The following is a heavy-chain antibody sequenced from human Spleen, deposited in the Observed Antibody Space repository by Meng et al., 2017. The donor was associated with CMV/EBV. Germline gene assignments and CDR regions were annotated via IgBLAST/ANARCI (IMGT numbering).Heavy chain of an antibody. J-gene: IGHJ4*02. D-gene: IGHD3-10*01. CDR3: ARGVYHFASGSYYSVDY. V-gene: IGHV1-2*02. Sequence: TFSGQYIHWVRQAPGKGLEWMGWINPDTGDTNYAQKFQGRVTLTRDTSITTAYMELRRLRSDDTAMYYCARGVYHFASGSYYSVDYWGQGTLVTVSS. CDR2: INPDTGDT. CDR1: TFSGQY.